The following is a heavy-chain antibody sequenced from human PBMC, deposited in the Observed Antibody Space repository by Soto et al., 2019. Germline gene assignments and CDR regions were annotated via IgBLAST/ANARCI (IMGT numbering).Heavy chain of an antibody. CDR3: ARGFTRWPPDGVDS. V-gene: IGHV1-18*01. J-gene: IGHJ4*02. CDR2: ISAYSGNT. CDR1: GFTFTSYA. Sequence: QVHLVQSGAEVKKPGASVKVSCKASGFTFTSYAITWVRQAPGQGLEWMGWISAYSGNTNYAQNLQGRVTMTTDTATSTADMELRSLPTLDTAEYYCARGFTRWPPDGVDSWGQGTLLTVSS. D-gene: IGHD3-16*01.